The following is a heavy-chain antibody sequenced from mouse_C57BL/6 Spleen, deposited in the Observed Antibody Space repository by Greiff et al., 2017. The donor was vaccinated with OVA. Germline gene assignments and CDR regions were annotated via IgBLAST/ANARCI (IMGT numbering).Heavy chain of an antibody. D-gene: IGHD2-1*01. CDR1: GYTFTSYD. CDR3: APLSRYYGNYGGMDY. CDR2: IYPRDGST. J-gene: IGHJ4*01. Sequence: QVQLKESGPELVKPGASVKLSCKASGYTFTSYDINWVKQRPGQGLEWIGWIYPRDGSTKYNEKFKGKATLTVDTYASTAYMEIHSLTSEDSAVYFCAPLSRYYGNYGGMDYWGQGTSVTVSS. V-gene: IGHV1-85*01.